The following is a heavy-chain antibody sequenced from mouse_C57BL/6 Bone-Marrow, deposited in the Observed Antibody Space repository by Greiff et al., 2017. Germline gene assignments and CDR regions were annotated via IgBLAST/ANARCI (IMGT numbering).Heavy chain of an antibody. J-gene: IGHJ2*01. V-gene: IGHV14-3*01. Sequence: VQLQQSVAELVRPGASVKLSCTASGFHIKNTYMHWVQPRPEQSLEWIGRIDPANGNTKYAPKFQGKATITADTDSNTAYLKLSSLKSEDTASDYCARAPVFDYWGQGTTLTVSS. CDR2: IDPANGNT. CDR1: GFHIKNTY. CDR3: ARAPVFDY.